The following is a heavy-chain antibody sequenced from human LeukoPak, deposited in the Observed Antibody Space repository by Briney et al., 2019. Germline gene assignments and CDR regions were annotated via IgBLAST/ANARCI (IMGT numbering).Heavy chain of an antibody. J-gene: IGHJ4*02. Sequence: GGSLRLSCAASGFTFRNYWMHWVRQAPGKGLEWVSAISGSGGSTYYADSVKGRFTISRDNSKNTLYLQMNSLRAEDTAVYYCADHGYDILTGYFDYWGQGTLVTVSS. CDR2: ISGSGGST. V-gene: IGHV3-23*01. D-gene: IGHD3-9*01. CDR3: ADHGYDILTGYFDY. CDR1: GFTFRNYW.